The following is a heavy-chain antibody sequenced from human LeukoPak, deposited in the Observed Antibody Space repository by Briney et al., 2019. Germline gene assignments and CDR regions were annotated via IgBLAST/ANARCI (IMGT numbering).Heavy chain of an antibody. CDR3: ARTGTTSFDY. CDR2: IYYSGST. V-gene: IGHV4-59*01. Sequence: SETLSLTCTVSGGSISNYYWSWIRQPPGKGLEWIGYIYYSGSTNYNPSLKSRVIISVDTSKNQFSLKLSSVTAADTAVYYCARTGTTSFDYWGQGTLVTVSS. CDR1: GGSISNYY. J-gene: IGHJ4*02. D-gene: IGHD1-1*01.